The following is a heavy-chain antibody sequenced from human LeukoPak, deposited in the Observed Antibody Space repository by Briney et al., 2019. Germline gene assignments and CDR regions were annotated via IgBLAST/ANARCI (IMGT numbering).Heavy chain of an antibody. D-gene: IGHD3-16*01. J-gene: IGHJ6*03. CDR3: ARGARYYYYMDV. Sequence: PSETLSLTCTVSGGSISSIHWSWIRQPPGQGLEWFGYMYYSGSTNYHPFLKSRVTISVDTSKNQFSLKLSSVTAADTAVYYCARGARYYYYMDVWGKGTTVTVSS. CDR2: MYYSGST. V-gene: IGHV4-59*01. CDR1: GGSISSIH.